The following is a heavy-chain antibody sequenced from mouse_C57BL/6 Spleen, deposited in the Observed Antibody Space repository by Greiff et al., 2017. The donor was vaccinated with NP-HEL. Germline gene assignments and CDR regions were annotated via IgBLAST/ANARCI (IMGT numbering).Heavy chain of an antibody. Sequence: VQLQQSGAELVRPGASVKLSCTASGFNIKDYYMHWVKQRPEQGLEWIGRIDPEDGDTEYAPKFQGKATMTADTSSNTAYLQLSSLTSEDTAVYYCTTPEAAYYSKDFAYWGQGTLVTVSA. CDR3: TTPEAAYYSKDFAY. CDR1: GFNIKDYY. V-gene: IGHV14-1*01. D-gene: IGHD2-5*01. CDR2: IDPEDGDT. J-gene: IGHJ3*01.